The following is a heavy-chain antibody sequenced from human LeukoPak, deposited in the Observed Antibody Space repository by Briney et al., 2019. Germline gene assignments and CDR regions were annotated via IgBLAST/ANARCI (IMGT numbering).Heavy chain of an antibody. D-gene: IGHD2-2*03. Sequence: SQTLSLTCTISGDSVSRDTVIWNWIRESPSRGLEWLGRTYYRSKWPKWFSDSAVSVRSRITVNPDTFKNQVSLQLNSVTPEDTAVYYCVRAGHGSTAGLFDSWGQGTQVTVSS. V-gene: IGHV6-1*01. CDR3: VRAGHGSTAGLFDS. J-gene: IGHJ4*02. CDR1: GDSVSRDTVI. CDR2: TYYRSKWPKWFS.